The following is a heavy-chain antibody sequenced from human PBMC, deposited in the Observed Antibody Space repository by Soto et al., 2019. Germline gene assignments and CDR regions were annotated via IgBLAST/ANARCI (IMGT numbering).Heavy chain of an antibody. CDR3: AREFNASGSGTNWFDP. V-gene: IGHV1-18*01. CDR1: GYTFTSYG. D-gene: IGHD3-10*01. Sequence: ASVKVSCKASGYTFTSYGISWVRQAPGQGLEWMGWISAYNGNTNYAQNLQGRVTMTTDTSTSTAYMELRTLRSAADTAVYYCAREFNASGSGTNWFDPWGQATLVTVSS. CDR2: ISAYNGNT. J-gene: IGHJ5*02.